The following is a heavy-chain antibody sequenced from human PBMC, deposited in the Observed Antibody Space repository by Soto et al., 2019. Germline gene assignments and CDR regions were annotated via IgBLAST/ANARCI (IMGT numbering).Heavy chain of an antibody. CDR3: ARDGGRGGDLAY. CDR1: CYTFTSYG. Sequence: ASVKVSCKASCYTFTSYGISWVRQAPGQGLEWMGWISAYNGNTNYAQKLQGRVTMTTDTSKNTLYLQMNSLRAEDTAVYYCARDGGRGGDLAYWGQGTLVTVSS. CDR2: ISAYNGNT. J-gene: IGHJ4*02. D-gene: IGHD2-21*02. V-gene: IGHV1-18*01.